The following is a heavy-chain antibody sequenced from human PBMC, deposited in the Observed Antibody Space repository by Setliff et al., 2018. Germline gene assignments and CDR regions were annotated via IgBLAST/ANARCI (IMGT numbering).Heavy chain of an antibody. J-gene: IGHJ5*02. D-gene: IGHD6-19*01. Sequence: TSETLSLTCTVSGGSIDSGDYYWNWIRQPPGKGLEWIGYIYFSGSTYYNPSLKSRVTLSLDTSKNQFSLKLSSVTAADTALYFCAREVAGTYHYFDPWGQGTLVTVSS. CDR1: GGSIDSGDYY. CDR2: IYFSGST. V-gene: IGHV4-30-4*08. CDR3: AREVAGTYHYFDP.